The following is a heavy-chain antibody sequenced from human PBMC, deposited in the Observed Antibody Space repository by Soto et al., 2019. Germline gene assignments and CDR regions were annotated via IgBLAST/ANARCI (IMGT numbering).Heavy chain of an antibody. CDR2: ISGSGGSA. V-gene: IGHV3-23*01. CDR3: AKGGPTFLNWFGP. D-gene: IGHD5-12*01. J-gene: IGHJ5*02. Sequence: GGSLRLSCAASGFTFSSYAMSWVRQAPGKGLEWVSAISGSGGSAYYADSVKGRFTISRDNSKNTLYLQIKSLRAEDTAAYYCAKGGPTFLNWFGPWGQGTLVTVSS. CDR1: GFTFSSYA.